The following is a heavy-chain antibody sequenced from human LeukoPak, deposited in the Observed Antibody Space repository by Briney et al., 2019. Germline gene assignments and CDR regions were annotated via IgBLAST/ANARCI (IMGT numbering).Heavy chain of an antibody. V-gene: IGHV3-74*01. CDR2: VKSDGGGI. D-gene: IGHD3-10*01. CDR1: GFTFTDYW. CDR3: ARQAGSGFDY. Sequence: GGSLRLSCAVSGFTFTDYWFHWVRQAPGRGLEWVSRVKSDGGGINYGDSVKGRFTMSRDNAKNTLYLQMNSLRAEDTAVYYCARQAGSGFDYWGQGSLVTVSS. J-gene: IGHJ4*02.